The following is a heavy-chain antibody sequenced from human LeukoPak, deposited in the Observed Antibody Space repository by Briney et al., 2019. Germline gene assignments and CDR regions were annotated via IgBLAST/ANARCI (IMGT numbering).Heavy chain of an antibody. CDR3: ASLLVAGVASVDY. CDR1: GGSISSYY. CDR2: IYYSGST. D-gene: IGHD6-19*01. J-gene: IGHJ4*02. Sequence: PSETLSLTCTVSGGSISSYYWSWIRQPPGKGLEWIGYIYYSGSTNYNPSLKSRVTISVDTSKNQFSLKLSSVTAADTAVYYCASLLVAGVASVDYWGQGTLVTVSS. V-gene: IGHV4-59*01.